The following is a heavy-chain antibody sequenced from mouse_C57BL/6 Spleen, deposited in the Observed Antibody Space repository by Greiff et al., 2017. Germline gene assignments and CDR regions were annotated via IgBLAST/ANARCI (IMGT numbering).Heavy chain of an antibody. D-gene: IGHD2-1*01. CDR2: IYPRDGST. CDR3: ARSIYYGNYGFAY. CDR1: GYTFTSYD. Sequence: VQLQQSGPELVKPGASVKLSCKASGYTFTSYDINWVKQRPGQGLEWIGWIYPRDGSTKYNEKFKGKATLPVDTSSSTAYMELHSLTSEDSAVYFCARSIYYGNYGFAYWGQGTLVTVSA. V-gene: IGHV1-85*01. J-gene: IGHJ3*01.